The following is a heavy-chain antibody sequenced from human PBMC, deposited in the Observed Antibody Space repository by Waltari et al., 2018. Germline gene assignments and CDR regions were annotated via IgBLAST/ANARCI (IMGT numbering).Heavy chain of an antibody. D-gene: IGHD6-19*01. CDR1: GYSISSGYY. CDR3: ALVGQWRGNAFDI. CDR2: IYHSGRT. Sequence: QVQLQESGPGLVKPSETLSLTCAVSGYSISSGYYWGWIRQPPGKGRGWIGMIYHSGRTSYNPSLKSRVTISVDTSKNQFSLKLSSVTAADTAVYYCALVGQWRGNAFDIWGQGTMVTVSS. V-gene: IGHV4-38-2*01. J-gene: IGHJ3*02.